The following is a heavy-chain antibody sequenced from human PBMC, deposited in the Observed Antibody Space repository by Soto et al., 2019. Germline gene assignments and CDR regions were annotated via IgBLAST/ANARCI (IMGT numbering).Heavy chain of an antibody. D-gene: IGHD6-19*01. CDR1: GFTFSTAW. CDR2: IKSKTDGGTT. Sequence: EVQLVESGGGLVKPGGSLRLSCAASGFTFSTAWMSWVRQAPGKGLEWVGRIKSKTDGGTTDYAAPVKGRFTISRDDSKNTLYLQMNSLKTEDTAVYYCTGQTGYSSGWPDYYYYYMDVWGKGTTVTVSS. CDR3: TGQTGYSSGWPDYYYYYMDV. V-gene: IGHV3-15*01. J-gene: IGHJ6*03.